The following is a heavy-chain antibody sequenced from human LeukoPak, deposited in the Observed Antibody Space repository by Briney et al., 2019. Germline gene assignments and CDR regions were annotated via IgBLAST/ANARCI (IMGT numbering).Heavy chain of an antibody. J-gene: IGHJ4*02. V-gene: IGHV3-33*01. CDR2: IWYDGSNK. D-gene: IGHD2-2*01. Sequence: GRSLRLSCAASGFTFSSYGTHWVRQAPGKGLEWVAVIWYDGSNKYYADSVKGRFTISRDNSKDTLYLQMNSLRAEDTAVYYCARLLGYCSSTSCYDGDFDYWGQGTLVTVSS. CDR3: ARLLGYCSSTSCYDGDFDY. CDR1: GFTFSSYG.